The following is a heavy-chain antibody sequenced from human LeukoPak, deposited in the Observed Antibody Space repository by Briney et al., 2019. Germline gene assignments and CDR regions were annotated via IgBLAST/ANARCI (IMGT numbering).Heavy chain of an antibody. CDR1: GFTFSSYS. CDR3: AKEGYSSGWFIVGANGVDV. J-gene: IGHJ6*02. V-gene: IGHV3-21*06. Sequence: GGSLRLSCTASGFTFSSYSMNWVRQAPGKGLEWVSSISSSSSYIYYADLVKGRFTISRDNAKNSLYLQINSLRAEDTAVYYCAKEGYSSGWFIVGANGVDVWGQGTTVTVSS. D-gene: IGHD6-19*01. CDR2: ISSSSSYI.